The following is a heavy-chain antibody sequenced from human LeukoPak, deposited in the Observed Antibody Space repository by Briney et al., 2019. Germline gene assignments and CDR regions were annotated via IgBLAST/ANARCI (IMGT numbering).Heavy chain of an antibody. V-gene: IGHV4-59*01. D-gene: IGHD4-17*01. J-gene: IGHJ4*02. Sequence: SETLSLTCTVSGGSISSYYWSWIRQPPGKGLEWIGSIYYRGSTDYNPSLKSRVTISVDTSKNQFSLKLSSVTAADTAVYYCASSLRPYYFAYWGQGTLVTASS. CDR1: GGSISSYY. CDR2: IYYRGST. CDR3: ASSLRPYYFAY.